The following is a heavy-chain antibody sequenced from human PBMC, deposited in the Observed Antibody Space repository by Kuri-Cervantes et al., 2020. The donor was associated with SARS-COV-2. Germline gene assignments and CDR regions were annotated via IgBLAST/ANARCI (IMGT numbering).Heavy chain of an antibody. CDR3: AKPLKNWNDGSDAFDI. J-gene: IGHJ3*02. D-gene: IGHD1-1*01. Sequence: GGSLRLSCAASGFTFSGHWIHWVRQAPGKGLVWVSRTNPDGSYTNNADSVKGRFTLSRDNAKNMLYLQMNSLRAEDTAVYYCAKPLKNWNDGSDAFDIWGQGTMVTVSS. V-gene: IGHV3-74*01. CDR2: TNPDGSYT. CDR1: GFTFSGHW.